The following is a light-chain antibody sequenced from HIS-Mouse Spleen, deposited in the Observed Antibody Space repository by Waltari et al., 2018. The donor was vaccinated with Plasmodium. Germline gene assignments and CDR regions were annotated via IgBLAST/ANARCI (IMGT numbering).Light chain of an antibody. Sequence: EIVMTQSPATLSVSPGERATLSCRASQSVSSNLAWYQQKPGQAPRLLIYVASTRATGIPARFSGSGSGTEFTLTISSLQSEYFAVYYCQQYNNWSFTFGPGTKVDIK. CDR2: VAS. CDR1: QSVSSN. V-gene: IGKV3-15*01. J-gene: IGKJ3*01. CDR3: QQYNNWSFT.